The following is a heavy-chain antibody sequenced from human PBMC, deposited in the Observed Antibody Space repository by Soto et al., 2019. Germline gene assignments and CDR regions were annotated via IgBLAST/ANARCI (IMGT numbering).Heavy chain of an antibody. CDR3: ARVPGP. V-gene: IGHV4-30-2*01. CDR2: MYHSGST. J-gene: IGHJ5*02. CDR1: GGSISSGGYS. Sequence: PSETLSLTCAVSGGSISSGGYSWSWIRQPPGKGLEWIGYMYHSGSTNYNPSLKSRVTISVDRSKNQFSLKLSSVTAADTAVYYCARVPGPWGQGTLVTVAS. D-gene: IGHD3-10*01.